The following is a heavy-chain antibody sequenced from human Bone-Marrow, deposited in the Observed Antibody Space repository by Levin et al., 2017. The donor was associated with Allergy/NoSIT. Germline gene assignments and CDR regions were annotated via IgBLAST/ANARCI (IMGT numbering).Heavy chain of an antibody. V-gene: IGHV3-21*06. CDR2: ISRRSSYI. D-gene: IGHD3-9*01. CDR1: TFLFSDYT. CDR3: ARGLKILTTGSLYHNAMDA. J-gene: IGHJ6*02. Sequence: GESLKISCAASTFLFSDYTMNWVRQAPGKGLEWVASISRRSSYIYYADSVKGRFTISRDNAKNSVPLQMNSLRAEDTAIYYCARGLKILTTGSLYHNAMDAWGQGTTVSVSS.